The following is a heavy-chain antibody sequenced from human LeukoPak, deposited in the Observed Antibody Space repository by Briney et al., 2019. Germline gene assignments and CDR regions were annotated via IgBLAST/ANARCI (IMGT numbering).Heavy chain of an antibody. CDR2: ITGSGDGT. V-gene: IGHV3-23*01. Sequence: GGSLRLSCAASGVTFSSYAMRCVRQAPEKGLEWVSSITGSGDGTYYADSVRGRFTISRDNSKNTLYLQVNSLRAEATAVYFCVKGFVHPTYYFEYWGQGTLVTVSS. CDR1: GVTFSSYA. D-gene: IGHD3-10*01. CDR3: VKGFVHPTYYFEY. J-gene: IGHJ4*02.